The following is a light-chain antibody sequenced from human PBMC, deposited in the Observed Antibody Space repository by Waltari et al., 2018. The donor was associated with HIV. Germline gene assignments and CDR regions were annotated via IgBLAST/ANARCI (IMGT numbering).Light chain of an antibody. V-gene: IGLV1-47*01. Sequence: QPKMTQATYASKSPRQRSPMACSGSQEDIGNNFIYRYQQIPGAAPRLVMARTDQRQAGVPDRFSGTKSGTSAFLAIPYLRLDDEATYVCASWDDNLRHWVFGGGTKLTVL. J-gene: IGLJ3*02. CDR2: RTD. CDR3: ASWDDNLRHWV. CDR1: QEDIGNNF.